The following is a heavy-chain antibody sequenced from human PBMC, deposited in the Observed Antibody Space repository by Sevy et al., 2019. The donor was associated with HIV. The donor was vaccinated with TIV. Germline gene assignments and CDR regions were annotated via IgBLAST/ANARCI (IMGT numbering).Heavy chain of an antibody. CDR1: GDSVSSNSAA. J-gene: IGHJ6*02. V-gene: IGHV6-1*01. Sequence: SQTLSLTCAISGDSVSSNSAAWNWIRQSPSRGLEWLGRTYYRSKWYNDYAVSVKSRITINPDTSKNQFSLQLNSVTPEDTAVYYCARSFHVLQWFRDVYGMDVWGQGTTVTVSS. CDR3: ARSFHVLQWFRDVYGMDV. CDR2: TYYRSKWYN. D-gene: IGHD3-10*01.